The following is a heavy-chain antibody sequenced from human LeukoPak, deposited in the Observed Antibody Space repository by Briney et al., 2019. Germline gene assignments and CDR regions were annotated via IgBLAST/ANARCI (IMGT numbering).Heavy chain of an antibody. J-gene: IGHJ4*02. CDR2: INPNSGGT. CDR3: ARVPDWANPLLSNYYDSSGSPDY. Sequence: ASVKVSCKASGYTFTGYYMHWVRQAPGQGLEWMGWINPNSGGTNYAQKFQGRVTMTRDTSISTAYMELSSLRSDDTAVYYCARVPDWANPLLSNYYDSSGSPDYWGQGTLVTVSS. V-gene: IGHV1-2*02. D-gene: IGHD3-22*01. CDR1: GYTFTGYY.